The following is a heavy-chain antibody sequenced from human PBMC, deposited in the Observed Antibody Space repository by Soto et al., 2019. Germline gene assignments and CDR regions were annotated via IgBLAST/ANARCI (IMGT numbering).Heavy chain of an antibody. CDR1: GYSFTSYW. Sequence: GESLKISCKGSGYSFTSYWIGWVRQMPGKGLEWMGIIYPGDSDTRYSPSFQGQVTISADKSISTAYLQWSSLKASDNAMYYCERLTQDCGGDCYSLGLLHFDYWGQGTLVTVSS. D-gene: IGHD2-21*02. V-gene: IGHV5-51*01. CDR2: IYPGDSDT. CDR3: ERLTQDCGGDCYSLGLLHFDY. J-gene: IGHJ4*02.